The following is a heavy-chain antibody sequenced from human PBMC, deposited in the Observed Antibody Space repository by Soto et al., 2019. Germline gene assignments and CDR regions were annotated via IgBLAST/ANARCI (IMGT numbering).Heavy chain of an antibody. CDR2: IIPILGTA. Sequence: GASVKVSCKASGGTFSSYAISWVRQAPGQGLEWMGGIIPILGTANYAQKFQGRVTITADESTSTAYMELSSLRSGDTAVYYCARDRKGSGLYYYGMDVWGRGTTLTVSS. J-gene: IGHJ6*02. V-gene: IGHV1-69*13. CDR1: GGTFSSYA. CDR3: ARDRKGSGLYYYGMDV. D-gene: IGHD1-26*01.